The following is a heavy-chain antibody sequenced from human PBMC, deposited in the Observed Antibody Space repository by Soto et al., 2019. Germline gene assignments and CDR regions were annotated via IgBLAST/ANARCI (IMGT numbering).Heavy chain of an antibody. Sequence: QVQLVQSGAEVKKPGSSVKVSCKASGGTFSSYAISWVRQAPGQGLEWMRGIIPIFGTANYAQKFQGRVTITADESTSTAYIELSSLRSEDTAVYYCARVPVRGWYEGLWYFDLWGRGTLDTVSS. CDR2: IIPIFGTA. J-gene: IGHJ2*01. CDR1: GGTFSSYA. V-gene: IGHV1-69*12. CDR3: ARVPVRGWYEGLWYFDL. D-gene: IGHD6-19*01.